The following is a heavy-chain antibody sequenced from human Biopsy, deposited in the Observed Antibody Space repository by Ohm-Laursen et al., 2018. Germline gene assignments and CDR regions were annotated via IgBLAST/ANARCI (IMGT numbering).Heavy chain of an antibody. CDR1: GGSVSSGSFY. CDR2: IYYSGTT. V-gene: IGHV4-31*01. CDR3: ARRPYGGTRYWYFDL. J-gene: IGHJ2*01. Sequence: TLSLTCIVSGGSVSSGSFYWSWIRQHPGKGLEWIGYIYYSGTTNYNPSLKSLVTISVDTSKNQFSLKLNSVTAADTAVYYCARRPYGGTRYWYFDLWGRGTLVTVSS. D-gene: IGHD4-23*01.